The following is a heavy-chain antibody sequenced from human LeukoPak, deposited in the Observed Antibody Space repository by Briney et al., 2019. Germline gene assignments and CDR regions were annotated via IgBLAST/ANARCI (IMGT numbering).Heavy chain of an antibody. CDR3: ARDPVRDGYNYYFDY. CDR2: IIPIFGTA. J-gene: IGHJ4*02. CDR1: GGTFSSYP. V-gene: IGHV1-69*01. Sequence: SVKVSCTASGGTFSSYPISWVRQAPGQGLEWMGGIIPIFGTANYAQKFQGRVTITADESTSTAYMELSSLRSEDTAVYYCARDPVRDGYNYYFDYWGQGTLVTVSS. D-gene: IGHD5-24*01.